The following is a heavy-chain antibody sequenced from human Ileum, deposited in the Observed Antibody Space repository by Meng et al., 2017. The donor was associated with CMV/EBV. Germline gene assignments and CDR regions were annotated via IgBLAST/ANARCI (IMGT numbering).Heavy chain of an antibody. J-gene: IGHJ2*01. V-gene: IGHV3-74*01. CDR2: SNGDGSRT. D-gene: IGHD7-27*01. Sequence: SWEASGFNFRNYWMHWVRQAPGEGLVWGSGSNGDGSRTTYADSVKGRFTISRDNAKNTMYLEMNSLRGEDTAMYYCAVHWGSGWDFDLWGRGTLVTVSS. CDR3: AVHWGSGWDFDL. CDR1: GFNFRNYW.